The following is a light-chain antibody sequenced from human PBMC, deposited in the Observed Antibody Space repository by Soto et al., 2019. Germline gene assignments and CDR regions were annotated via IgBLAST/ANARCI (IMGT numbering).Light chain of an antibody. CDR3: CSHSTSVTWM. V-gene: IGLV2-14*03. J-gene: IGLJ3*02. CDR2: EVS. CDR1: SSDVGGYNF. Sequence: QSVLTQTASVSGSPGQSITISCTGSSSDVGGYNFVSWYQQHPGKAPKLIIHEVSNRPSGVSNRFSGSKSGNTASLTISGLQAEDEAVYYCCSHSTSVTWMFGGGPKVTVL.